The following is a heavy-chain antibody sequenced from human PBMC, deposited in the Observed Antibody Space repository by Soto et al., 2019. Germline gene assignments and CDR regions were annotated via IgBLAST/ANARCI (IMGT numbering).Heavy chain of an antibody. CDR1: GFIFSDFH. CDR3: ARVSRRIAAAESWFDP. CDR2: ISSRGDTI. Sequence: PGGSLRLSCAASGFIFSDFHMTWIRQAPGKGLELVAYISSRGDTIYYADSVRGRITISRDNDKDSLFLQMSSLRSDDTAVYYCARVSRRIAAAESWFDPWGQGTLVTVSS. V-gene: IGHV3-11*01. D-gene: IGHD6-13*01. J-gene: IGHJ5*02.